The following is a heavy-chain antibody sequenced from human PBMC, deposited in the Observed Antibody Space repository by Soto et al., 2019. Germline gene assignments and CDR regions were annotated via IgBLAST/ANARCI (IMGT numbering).Heavy chain of an antibody. V-gene: IGHV3-72*01. CDR1: GFTFSDHY. CDR2: TRNKANSYTT. D-gene: IGHD3-22*01. CDR3: ARVEPRYYYDSSGFDY. J-gene: IGHJ4*02. Sequence: GGSLRLSCAASGFTFSDHYMDWVRQAPGKGLEWVGRTRNKANSYTTEYAASVKGRFTISRDDSKNSLYLQMNSLKTEDTAVYYCARVEPRYYYDSSGFDYWGQGTLVTVSS.